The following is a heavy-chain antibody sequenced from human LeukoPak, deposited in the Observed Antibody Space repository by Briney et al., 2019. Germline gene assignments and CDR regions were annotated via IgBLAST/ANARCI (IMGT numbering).Heavy chain of an antibody. D-gene: IGHD5-12*01. CDR3: ATDVIVATDPPFDY. J-gene: IGHJ4*02. V-gene: IGHV1-24*01. CDR2: FDPEDGET. Sequence: GASVKVSCKVSGYTLTELSMHWVRQAPGKGLEWMGGFDPEDGETIYAQKFQGRVTMTEDTSTETAYMELSSLRSEDTAVYYCATDVIVATDPPFDYRGQGTLVTVSS. CDR1: GYTLTELS.